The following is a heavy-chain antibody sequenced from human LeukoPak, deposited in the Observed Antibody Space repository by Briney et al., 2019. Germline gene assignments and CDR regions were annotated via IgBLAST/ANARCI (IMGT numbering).Heavy chain of an antibody. CDR2: IGISGDT. Sequence: GGSLRLSCAASGFTFSSYDMLWVRHTIGKGLEWVSSIGISGDTYYPGSVKGRFTISRENAKNSLYLQMNSLRAGDTAVYYCARAPPYSSASWGYYGMDVWGQGTTVTVSS. J-gene: IGHJ6*02. D-gene: IGHD6-6*01. CDR1: GFTFSSYD. V-gene: IGHV3-13*01. CDR3: ARAPPYSSASWGYYGMDV.